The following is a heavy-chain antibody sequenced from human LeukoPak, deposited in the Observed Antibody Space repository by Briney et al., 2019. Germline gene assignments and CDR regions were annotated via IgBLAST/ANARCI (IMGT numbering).Heavy chain of an antibody. CDR2: INHSGST. V-gene: IGHV4-34*01. CDR1: GGSSSGYY. J-gene: IGHJ6*03. Sequence: SETLSLTCAVYGGSSSGYYWSWIRQPPGKGLEWIGEINHSGSTNYNPSLKSRVTMSIDTSKNQFSLRLSSLTSADTAVYYCARVKETPTTFHYFDYYMDVWDKGTTVTVSS. CDR3: ARVKETPTTFHYFDYYMDV. D-gene: IGHD5-24*01.